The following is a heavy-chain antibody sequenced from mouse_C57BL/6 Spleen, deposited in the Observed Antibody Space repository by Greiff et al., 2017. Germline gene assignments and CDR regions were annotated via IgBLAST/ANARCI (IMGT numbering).Heavy chain of an antibody. CDR2: INYDGSST. CDR1: GYTFSDYY. CDR3: ARVSYDYFYFDY. D-gene: IGHD2-4*01. J-gene: IGHJ2*01. Sequence: EVKLVESEGGLVQPGSSMKLSCTASGYTFSDYYMAWVRQVPEKGLEWVANINYDGSSTYYLDSLKSRFIISRDNAKNILYLQMSSLKSEDTATYYCARVSYDYFYFDYWGQGTTRTVSS. V-gene: IGHV5-16*01.